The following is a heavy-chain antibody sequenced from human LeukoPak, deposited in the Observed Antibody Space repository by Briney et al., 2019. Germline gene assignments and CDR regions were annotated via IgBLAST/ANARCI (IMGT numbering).Heavy chain of an antibody. CDR3: AGTDWVGASYY. CDR2: IKQDGSEK. J-gene: IGHJ4*02. Sequence: GGSLRLSCAASGFTFSSYWMSWVRQAPGKGLEWVANIKQDGSEKYYVDSVKGRFTISRDNSKNTLYLQMNSLRAEDTAVYYCAGTDWVGASYYWGQGTLVTVSS. D-gene: IGHD1-26*01. V-gene: IGHV3-7*01. CDR1: GFTFSSYW.